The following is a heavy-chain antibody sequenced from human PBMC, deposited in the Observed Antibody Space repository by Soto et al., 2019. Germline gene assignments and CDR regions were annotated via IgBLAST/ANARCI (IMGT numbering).Heavy chain of an antibody. CDR2: IYSGGST. D-gene: IGHD3-10*01. CDR3: ARGPGGFGDFSLDY. Sequence: QVQLQESGPGLVKPSETLSLSCGVSGGSISQYYWSWIRQPAGKGLEWIGRIYSGGSTNYNPALGSRVTMSVDTSKNKFSLKQSSVTAADTAVYYCARGPGGFGDFSLDYWGQGTLVTVSS. J-gene: IGHJ4*02. V-gene: IGHV4-4*07. CDR1: GGSISQYY.